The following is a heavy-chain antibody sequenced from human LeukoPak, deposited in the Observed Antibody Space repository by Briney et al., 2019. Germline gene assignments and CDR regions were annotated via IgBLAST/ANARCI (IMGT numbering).Heavy chain of an antibody. CDR2: ISYSGST. D-gene: IGHD3-10*01. J-gene: IGHJ6*03. CDR3: ARITMVRGVPNYYYYYMDV. CDR1: GGSISSYY. V-gene: IGHV4-59*01. Sequence: SETLSLTCTVSGGSISSYYWSWIRQPPGKGLEVIGYISYSGSTNYNASLKSRVTISVDTSKNPFSLKLSSVTAADTAVYYCARITMVRGVPNYYYYYMDVWGKGTTVTVSS.